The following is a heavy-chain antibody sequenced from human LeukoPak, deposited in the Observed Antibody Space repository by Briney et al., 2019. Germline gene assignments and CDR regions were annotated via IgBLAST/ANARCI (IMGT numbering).Heavy chain of an antibody. V-gene: IGHV3-11*01. CDR1: GFTFSDYN. D-gene: IGHD3-9*01. Sequence: GGSLRLSCAASGFTFSDYNMSWVRQAPGEGLEWVSYITDSGNTIHYADSVKGRFTISRDNAKNSLYLQMNSLRAEDTAVYYCARSRGLTGGGVDVWGQGTTVTVSS. J-gene: IGHJ6*02. CDR3: ARSRGLTGGGVDV. CDR2: ITDSGNTI.